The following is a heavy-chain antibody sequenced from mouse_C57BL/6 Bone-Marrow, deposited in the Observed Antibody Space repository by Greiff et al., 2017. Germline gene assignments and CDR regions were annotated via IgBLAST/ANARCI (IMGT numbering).Heavy chain of an antibody. Sequence: QVQLQQPGAELVKPGASVKLSCKASGYTFTSYWMHWVKQRPGQGLEWIGMIHPNSGSTNYNEKFKRKATLTVDKSSSTAYMQLSSLTSEDSAVYYCARVFITTPVDYFDYWGQGTTLTVSS. V-gene: IGHV1-64*01. CDR1: GYTFTSYW. D-gene: IGHD1-1*01. CDR2: IHPNSGST. J-gene: IGHJ2*01. CDR3: ARVFITTPVDYFDY.